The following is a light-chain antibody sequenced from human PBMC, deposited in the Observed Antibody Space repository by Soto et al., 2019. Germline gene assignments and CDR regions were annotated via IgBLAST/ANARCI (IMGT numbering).Light chain of an antibody. CDR3: QQYGSAPPIT. J-gene: IGKJ5*01. CDR2: GAS. Sequence: EIVLTQSPGTLSLSPGERATLSCRASHSVSSSYLAWYQQKPGQAPRLLIYGASSSATGIPDRFSGSGSGTDFALTNSRMEPEDFAVYYCQQYGSAPPITFGQGTRLEIK. CDR1: HSVSSSY. V-gene: IGKV3-20*01.